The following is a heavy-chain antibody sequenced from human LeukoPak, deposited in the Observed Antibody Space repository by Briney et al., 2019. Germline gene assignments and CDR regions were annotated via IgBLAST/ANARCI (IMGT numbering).Heavy chain of an antibody. V-gene: IGHV3-23*01. Sequence: PGGSLRLSCVASGFTVSSYGMSWVRQAPGKGLEWVSSISGSGSSSYYADSVKGRFTISRDNSKSTLYVQMNSLRAEDTAVYYCALHGGSIWGQGTMVTVSS. CDR2: ISGSGSSS. CDR1: GFTVSSYG. D-gene: IGHD6-25*01. CDR3: ALHGGSI. J-gene: IGHJ3*02.